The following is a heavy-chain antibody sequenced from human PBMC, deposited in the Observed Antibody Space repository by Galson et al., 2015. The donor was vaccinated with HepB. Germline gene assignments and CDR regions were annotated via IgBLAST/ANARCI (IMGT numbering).Heavy chain of an antibody. CDR2: VSGNGYNT. Sequence: LRLSCAASGFTFNDYAMHWVRQAPGKGLECVSSVSGNGYNTNYADSVKGRFTISRDNSKNTLFLQMSSLRTDDTAVYYCVKEDGYNLLVFDYWGQGALVTVSS. CDR1: GFTFNDYA. J-gene: IGHJ4*02. CDR3: VKEDGYNLLVFDY. D-gene: IGHD5-24*01. V-gene: IGHV3-64D*06.